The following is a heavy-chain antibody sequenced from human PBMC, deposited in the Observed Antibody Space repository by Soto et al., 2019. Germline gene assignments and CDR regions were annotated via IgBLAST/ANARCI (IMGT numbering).Heavy chain of an antibody. CDR3: ARGVYDDFWSGYESNNWFDP. V-gene: IGHV1-8*01. J-gene: IGHJ5*02. Sequence: GASVKVSCKASGYTFTSYDINWVRQATGQGLEWMGWMNPNSGNTGYAQKFQGRVTMTRNTSISTAYMELSSLRSEDTAVYYCARGVYDDFWSGYESNNWFDPWGQGTLVTVSS. D-gene: IGHD3-3*01. CDR2: MNPNSGNT. CDR1: GYTFTSYD.